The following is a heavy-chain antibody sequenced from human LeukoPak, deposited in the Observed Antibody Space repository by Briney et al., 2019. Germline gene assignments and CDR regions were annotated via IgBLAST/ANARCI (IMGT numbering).Heavy chain of an antibody. CDR2: ISYDGSSE. CDR1: GFTFSIYT. V-gene: IGHV3-30-3*01. CDR3: ARVSGDV. Sequence: GGSLRLSCAASGFTFSIYTMHWVRQAPGEGLEWVAFISYDGSSEYYADSVKGRFTISRDDSKNTLYLQMNSLRADDTAVYFCARVSGDVWGQGTTVTVSS. J-gene: IGHJ6*02.